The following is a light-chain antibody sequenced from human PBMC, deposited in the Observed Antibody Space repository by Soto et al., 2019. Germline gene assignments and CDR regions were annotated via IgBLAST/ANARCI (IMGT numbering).Light chain of an antibody. CDR1: SSNIGNNY. CDR2: DNN. CDR3: QSYDNSLSVAV. V-gene: IGLV1-51*01. Sequence: QSVLTQPPSVSAAPGQKVTISCSGSSSNIGNNYVSWYQHLPGTAPKLLIYDNNKRPSAIPDRFSGSKSGTSASLAITGLQAEDETDYYCQSYDNSLSVAVFGGGTKLTVL. J-gene: IGLJ2*01.